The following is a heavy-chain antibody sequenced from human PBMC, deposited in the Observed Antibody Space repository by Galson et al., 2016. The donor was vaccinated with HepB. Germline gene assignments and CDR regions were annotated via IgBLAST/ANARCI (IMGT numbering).Heavy chain of an antibody. V-gene: IGHV4-39*01. D-gene: IGHD2-8*01. CDR2: IYDIGSP. CDR1: GGSISSSTNA. Sequence: ETLSLTCGVSGGSISSSTNAWAWIRQPPGKGLEWIATIYDIGSPYYNPSLKSRVTISVDTSKRQCSRKLTSVIAADTAMYFCARSNGRKFNRRAFDIWGQGTMVTVSS. J-gene: IGHJ3*02. CDR3: ARSNGRKFNRRAFDI.